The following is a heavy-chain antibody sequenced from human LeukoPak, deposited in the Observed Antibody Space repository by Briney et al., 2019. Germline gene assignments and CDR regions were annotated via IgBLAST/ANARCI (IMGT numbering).Heavy chain of an antibody. Sequence: GGSLRLSCAASRFTFSSYAMSWVRQSPGKELEWVSAISGSGGSTYYADSVKGRFTISRDNSKNTLYLQMNSLRAEDTAVYYCAKDDGLIMFSSWGQGTLVTVSS. V-gene: IGHV3-23*01. J-gene: IGHJ5*02. CDR1: RFTFSSYA. CDR2: ISGSGGST. CDR3: AKDDGLIMFSS. D-gene: IGHD3-16*01.